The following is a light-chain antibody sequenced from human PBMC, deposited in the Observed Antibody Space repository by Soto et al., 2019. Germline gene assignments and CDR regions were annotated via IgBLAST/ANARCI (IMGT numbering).Light chain of an antibody. V-gene: IGKV1-39*01. Sequence: DIQMTQSPSSLSASVQDRVTITCRAIQSIGTSLNWYQQKPGKSPKLLIYATSNVYSGVPSRFIGSGSGTDFTLTISSLQHADFTTSYCQQTYSNPQPSFGGGTKVEIK. CDR3: QQTYSNPQPS. J-gene: IGKJ4*01. CDR2: ATS. CDR1: QSIGTS.